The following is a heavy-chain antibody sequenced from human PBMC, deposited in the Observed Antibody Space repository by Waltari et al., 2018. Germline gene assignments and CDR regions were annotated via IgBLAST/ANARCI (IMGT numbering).Heavy chain of an antibody. V-gene: IGHV3-30-3*01. CDR2: ISYVGSVK. CDR1: GFTFSNFA. J-gene: IGHJ4*02. CDR3: ASPPTYYDYIWGSYRPDF. D-gene: IGHD3-16*02. Sequence: QVQLVESGGGVVQPGRSLRLSCAASGFTFSNFAIHWVRQAPGKGLVWVAVISYVGSVKYYADSVKGRFTISRDNSKNTVYLQMNSLRAEDTAVYYCASPPTYYDYIWGSYRPDFWGQGTLVPVSS.